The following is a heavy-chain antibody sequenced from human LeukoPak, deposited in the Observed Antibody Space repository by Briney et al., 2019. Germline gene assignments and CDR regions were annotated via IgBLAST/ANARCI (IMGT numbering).Heavy chain of an antibody. D-gene: IGHD3-16*01. CDR2: IKQDGSEK. CDR3: ARDGFGTGSN. Sequence: PGRSLRLSCAASGFTFSSYAMHWVRQAPGKGLKWVANIKQDGSEKNYVDSVKGRFIISRDNAKNSLYLQMNTLRADDTAVYYCARDGFGTGSNWGQGTLVTVSS. J-gene: IGHJ4*02. V-gene: IGHV3-7*03. CDR1: GFTFSSYA.